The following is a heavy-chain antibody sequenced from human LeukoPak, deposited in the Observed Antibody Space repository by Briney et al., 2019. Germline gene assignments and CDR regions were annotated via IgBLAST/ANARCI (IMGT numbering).Heavy chain of an antibody. V-gene: IGHV4-59*01. J-gene: IGHJ6*04. Sequence: PSETLSLTGTVSGGPISSYYWSWKSQLPGKGLEWIGYLYYTGITNYNPSLKSRLSISVDTSKNQFSLKLSSVTPADTAVYYWARVKSLLSMDVWGKGTTATDPS. D-gene: IGHD3-16*02. CDR2: LYYTGIT. CDR3: ARVKSLLSMDV. CDR1: GGPISSYY.